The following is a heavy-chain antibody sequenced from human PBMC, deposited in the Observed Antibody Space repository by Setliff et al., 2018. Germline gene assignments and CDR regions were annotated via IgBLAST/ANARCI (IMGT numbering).Heavy chain of an antibody. J-gene: IGHJ5*02. D-gene: IGHD3-22*01. CDR3: AKLPSGYPYNWFDP. CDR2: IGGGDGTT. V-gene: IGHV3-23*01. Sequence: GGSLRLSCAASGFTFSNYWMNWVRQAPGKGLEWVSDIGGGDGTTYYADSVKGRFTISRDNSKNTLYLQMNSPRAEDTAVYYCAKLPSGYPYNWFDPWGQGTLVTVSS. CDR1: GFTFSNYW.